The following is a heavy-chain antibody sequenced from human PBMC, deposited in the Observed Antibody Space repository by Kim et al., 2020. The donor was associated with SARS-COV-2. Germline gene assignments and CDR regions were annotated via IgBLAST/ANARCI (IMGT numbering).Heavy chain of an antibody. D-gene: IGHD3-10*01. V-gene: IGHV3-30*03. CDR2: ISYDGSNK. CDR1: GFTFSSYG. J-gene: IGHJ4*02. CDR3: AILGELEDY. Sequence: GGSLRLSCAASGFTFSSYGMHWVRQAPGKGLEWVAVISYDGSNKYYADSVKGRFTISRDNSKNTLYLQMNSLRAEDTAVYYCAILGELEDYWGQGTLVTVSS.